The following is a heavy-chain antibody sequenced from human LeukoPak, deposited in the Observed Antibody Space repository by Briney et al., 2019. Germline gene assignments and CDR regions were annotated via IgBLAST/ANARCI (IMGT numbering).Heavy chain of an antibody. CDR1: GFTFSSYW. Sequence: GGYLSLSCAASGFTFSSYWMSWVRQAPGKGLEWVANIKQDGSEKYYVDSVKGRFTISRDNAKNSLYLQMNSLRAEDTAVYYCARDRYISRSWGYDFDYWGQGTLVTVSS. D-gene: IGHD6-13*01. CDR2: IKQDGSEK. CDR3: ARDRYISRSWGYDFDY. V-gene: IGHV3-7*01. J-gene: IGHJ4*02.